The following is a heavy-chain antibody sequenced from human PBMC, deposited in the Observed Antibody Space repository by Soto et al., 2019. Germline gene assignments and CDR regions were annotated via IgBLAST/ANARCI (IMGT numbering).Heavy chain of an antibody. D-gene: IGHD1-7*01. CDR2: ISGSGGST. J-gene: IGHJ5*02. CDR1: GFTFSSYA. Sequence: GGSLRLSCAASGFTFSSYAMSWVRQAPGKGLEWVSGISGSGGSTYYADSVKGRFTISGDNSKNTLYLQMNSLRAEDTAVYYCAKDAHNWNYGWFDPWGQGTLVTVSS. CDR3: AKDAHNWNYGWFDP. V-gene: IGHV3-23*01.